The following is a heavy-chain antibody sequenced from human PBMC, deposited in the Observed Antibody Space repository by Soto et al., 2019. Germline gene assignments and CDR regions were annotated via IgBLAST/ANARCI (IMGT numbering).Heavy chain of an antibody. CDR2: IKQDGSEK. CDR3: ARGKDGRRAGPYYFDMDF. CDR1: GFSIRDYW. V-gene: IGHV3-7*01. Sequence: EEQLVESGGGLVQPGGSLRLSCAASGFSIRDYWMTWVRQAPGKGLDWVANIKQDGSEKFYVDSLKGRFTISRDNAKNSVYLLINSLRADDTAVYYCARGKDGRRAGPYYFDMDFCGKGTTVTLSS. D-gene: IGHD6-19*01. J-gene: IGHJ6*03.